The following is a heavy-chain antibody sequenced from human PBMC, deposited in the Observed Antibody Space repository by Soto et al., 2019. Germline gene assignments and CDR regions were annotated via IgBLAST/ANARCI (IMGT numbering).Heavy chain of an antibody. J-gene: IGHJ4*02. Sequence: GGSLRLSCAASGFTFSDYYMSWIRQAPGKGLEWVSYISSSGSTIYYEDSVKGRFTISRDNAKNSLYLQMNSLRAEDTAVYYCARDLEQWLFDYWGQGTLVTVSS. CDR3: ARDLEQWLFDY. V-gene: IGHV3-11*01. CDR2: ISSSGSTI. CDR1: GFTFSDYY. D-gene: IGHD6-19*01.